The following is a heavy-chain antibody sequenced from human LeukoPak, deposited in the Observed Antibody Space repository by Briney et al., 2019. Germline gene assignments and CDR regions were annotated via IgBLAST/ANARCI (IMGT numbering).Heavy chain of an antibody. J-gene: IGHJ5*01. D-gene: IGHD3-10*01. CDR3: AKGPASGDS. CDR1: GYTFTGYY. Sequence: ASVKVSCKASGYTFTGYYMHWVRQASGQGLEWVAWMNPNSRNPAYAQEFQGRATVSGNISISTAYLELRSLKSEDTAVYYCAKGPASGDSWGQGTLVTVSS. V-gene: IGHV1-8*03. CDR2: MNPNSRNP.